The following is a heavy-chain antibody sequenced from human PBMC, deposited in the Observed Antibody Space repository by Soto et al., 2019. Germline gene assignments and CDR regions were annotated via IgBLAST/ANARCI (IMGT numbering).Heavy chain of an antibody. CDR1: GYTFTSYG. V-gene: IGHV1-18*01. Sequence: AASVKVSCKASGYTFTSYGISWVRQAPGQGLEWMGWISAYNGNTNYAQKLQGRVTMTTDTSTSTAYMELRSLRSDDTAVYYCARGTYYDFWSGYYFFDIWGQGTMVTVSS. CDR2: ISAYNGNT. J-gene: IGHJ3*02. D-gene: IGHD3-3*01. CDR3: ARGTYYDFWSGYYFFDI.